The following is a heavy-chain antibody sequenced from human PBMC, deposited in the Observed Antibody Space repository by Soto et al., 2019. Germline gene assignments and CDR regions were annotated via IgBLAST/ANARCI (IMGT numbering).Heavy chain of an antibody. V-gene: IGHV3-7*01. Sequence: EVQLVESGGGLVQPGGSLRLSCADSGFTFSSYWMSWVRQAPVKGLEWVGNIKQDGSEKNYVDSVKGRFTISRDNAKTSLYLQMTSLRAEDTAVYYCARIASTGRGWDVWGQGTTVVVSS. CDR2: IKQDGSEK. CDR1: GFTFSSYW. D-gene: IGHD6-13*01. CDR3: ARIASTGRGWDV. J-gene: IGHJ6*02.